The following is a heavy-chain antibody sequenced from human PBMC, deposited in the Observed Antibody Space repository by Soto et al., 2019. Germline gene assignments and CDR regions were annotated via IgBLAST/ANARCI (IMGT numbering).Heavy chain of an antibody. CDR1: GFTFSSYS. V-gene: IGHV3-48*02. CDR3: ARSADHDYGDYTNY. Sequence: EVQLVESGGGLVQPGGSLRLSCAASGFTFSSYSMNWVRQAPGKGLEWVSYISSSSSTIYYADSVKGRFTISRDNAKNSLYLQMNSLRDEDTAVYYCARSADHDYGDYTNYRGQGTLVTVSS. J-gene: IGHJ4*02. D-gene: IGHD4-17*01. CDR2: ISSSSSTI.